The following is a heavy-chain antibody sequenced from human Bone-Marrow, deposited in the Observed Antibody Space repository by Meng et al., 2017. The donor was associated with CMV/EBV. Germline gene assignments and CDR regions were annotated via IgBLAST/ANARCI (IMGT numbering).Heavy chain of an antibody. CDR3: ARSFTMTVLVMGY. CDR2: INQDGSEK. D-gene: IGHD3-22*01. V-gene: IGHV3-7*01. CDR1: GFTFSSYW. J-gene: IGHJ4*02. Sequence: GESLKISCAASGFTFSSYWMSWVRQAPGKGLEWVAYINQDGSEKYYVDSVKGRFTIFRDNAKNSLYLQMNSLRAEDTAVYYCARSFTMTVLVMGYWGQGTRVTVSS.